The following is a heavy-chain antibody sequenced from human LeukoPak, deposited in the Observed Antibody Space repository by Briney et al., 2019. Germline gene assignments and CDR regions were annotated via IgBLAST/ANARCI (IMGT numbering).Heavy chain of an antibody. D-gene: IGHD3-10*01. Sequence: LETLSLTCAISGGSFSGYNWTWIRQPPGKGLEWIGHINHRGSTNVTPSLKSRVTMSVDTSKDQFALNLASVTAADTAVYYCARAPVRGVMKYWSQGTLVTVSS. V-gene: IGHV4-34*01. CDR2: INHRGST. J-gene: IGHJ4*02. CDR1: GGSFSGYN. CDR3: ARAPVRGVMKY.